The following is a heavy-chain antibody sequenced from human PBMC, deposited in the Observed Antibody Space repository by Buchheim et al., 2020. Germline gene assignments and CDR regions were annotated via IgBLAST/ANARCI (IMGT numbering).Heavy chain of an antibody. CDR1: GFTFNTYT. Sequence: EVHLLESGGGLVQPGESLRLSCAASGFTFNTYTMGWVRQAPGKGLEWVSYISSSGSTIYYADSVKGRFTISRDNAKNSLYLQMNSLRAEDTAVYYCARAVRGVVTPSLYFDYWGQGTL. CDR3: ARAVRGVVTPSLYFDY. D-gene: IGHD4-23*01. V-gene: IGHV3-48*04. J-gene: IGHJ4*02. CDR2: ISSSGSTI.